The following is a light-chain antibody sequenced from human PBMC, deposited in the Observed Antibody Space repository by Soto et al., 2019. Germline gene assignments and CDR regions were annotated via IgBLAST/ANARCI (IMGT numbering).Light chain of an antibody. Sequence: QSVLTQPASVSGSPGQSITISCTGTSSDVGDYNYVSWYQQHPGKALKLMIFEVSNRPSGVSTRFSGSKSGNTASLTISGLQAEDEAAYYCSSYTGSSTHVIFGGGTKLTVL. J-gene: IGLJ2*01. CDR3: SSYTGSSTHVI. CDR1: SSDVGDYNY. CDR2: EVS. V-gene: IGLV2-14*01.